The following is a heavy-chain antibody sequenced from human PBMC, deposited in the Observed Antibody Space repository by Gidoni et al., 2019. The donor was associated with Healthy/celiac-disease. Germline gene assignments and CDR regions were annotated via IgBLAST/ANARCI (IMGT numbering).Heavy chain of an antibody. D-gene: IGHD3-10*01. Sequence: QVQLVQSGAEVKKPGASVKVSCKVSGYTLTELSMHWVRQAPGKGLEWKGGFDPEDGETIYAQKFQGRVTMTEDTSTDTAYMELSSLRSEDTAVYYCAGGITMVRGVPGWFDPWGQGTLVTVSS. CDR1: GYTLTELS. J-gene: IGHJ5*02. CDR2: FDPEDGET. CDR3: AGGITMVRGVPGWFDP. V-gene: IGHV1-24*01.